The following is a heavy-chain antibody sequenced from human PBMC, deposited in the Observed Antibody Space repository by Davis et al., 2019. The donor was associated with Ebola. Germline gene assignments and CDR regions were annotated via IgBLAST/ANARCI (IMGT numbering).Heavy chain of an antibody. CDR2: INPNSGGT. CDR1: GYTFTGYY. J-gene: IGHJ3*02. D-gene: IGHD2-2*01. V-gene: IGHV1-2*02. Sequence: ASVKVSCKASGYTFTGYYMHWVRQAPGQGLEWMGWINPNSGGTNYAQKFQGRVTMTRDTSISTAYMELSRLRSDDTAVYYCARAHCSSTSCYATDAPDAFDIWGQGTMVTVSS. CDR3: ARAHCSSTSCYATDAPDAFDI.